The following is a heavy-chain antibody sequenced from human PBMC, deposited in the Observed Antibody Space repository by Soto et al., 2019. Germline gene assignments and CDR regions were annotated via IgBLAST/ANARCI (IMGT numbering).Heavy chain of an antibody. Sequence: PGGSLRLSCAASGFTFCSYSLNWVRQAPGKGLEWVSSISSSSSYIYYADSVKGRFTISRDNAKNSLYLQMNSLRAEDTAVYYCARDSSGYYWNNWFDPWGQGTLVTVSS. V-gene: IGHV3-21*01. CDR2: ISSSSSYI. CDR3: ARDSSGYYWNNWFDP. J-gene: IGHJ5*02. CDR1: GFTFCSYS. D-gene: IGHD3-3*01.